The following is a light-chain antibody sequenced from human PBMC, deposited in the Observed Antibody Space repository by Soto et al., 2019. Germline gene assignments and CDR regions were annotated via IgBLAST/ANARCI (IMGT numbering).Light chain of an antibody. CDR3: SSYSSTTTL. Sequence: QSVLTQPASVSGSPGQSITISCSGISPDFGVSWYQHFPGKAPKLLIFEVSNRPSGVSTRFSGYKSGNMAFLTISGLQSEDEGLYHCSSYSSTTTLFGGGTKLTVL. V-gene: IGLV2-14*01. CDR2: EVS. CDR1: SPDFGV. J-gene: IGLJ2*01.